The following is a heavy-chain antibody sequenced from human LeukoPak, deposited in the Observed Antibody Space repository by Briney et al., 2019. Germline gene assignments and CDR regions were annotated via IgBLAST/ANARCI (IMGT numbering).Heavy chain of an antibody. V-gene: IGHV1-18*01. CDR3: ARDFSMITFGGVIVIPNDY. CDR1: GYSLTSYG. Sequence: AAVKVSCKASGYSLTSYGISWVRQAPGQGLEWMGWISAYNGNTNYAQKLQGRVTMTTDTSTSTAYMELRSLRSDDTAVYYCARDFSMITFGGVIVIPNDYWGQGTLVTVSS. J-gene: IGHJ4*02. D-gene: IGHD3-16*02. CDR2: ISAYNGNT.